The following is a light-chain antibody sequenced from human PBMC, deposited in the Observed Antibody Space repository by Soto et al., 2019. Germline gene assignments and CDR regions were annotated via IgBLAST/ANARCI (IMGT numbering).Light chain of an antibody. J-gene: IGKJ1*01. Sequence: EIVLTQAPATLSLSPGERPTLSCRASQSVSSSYLAWYQQKPGQAPRLLIYGASSRATGILDRFSGSGSGTDFTLTISRLEPEDFAVDYCQQYGSSTRTFGQGTKVDIK. CDR1: QSVSSSY. CDR2: GAS. CDR3: QQYGSSTRT. V-gene: IGKV3-20*01.